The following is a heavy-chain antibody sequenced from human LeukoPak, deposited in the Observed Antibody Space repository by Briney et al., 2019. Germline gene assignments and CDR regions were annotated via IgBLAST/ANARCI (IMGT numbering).Heavy chain of an antibody. J-gene: IGHJ4*02. CDR3: ARGSGSYHVDY. V-gene: IGHV3-30-3*01. CDR1: GFTFSSYA. Sequence: GGSLRLSCAASGFTFSSYAMHWVRQAPGKGLEWVAVISYDGSNKYYADSVKGRFTISRDNSKNTLYLQMNSLRAEDTAVYYCARGSGSYHVDYWGQGTLVTVSS. D-gene: IGHD1-26*01. CDR2: ISYDGSNK.